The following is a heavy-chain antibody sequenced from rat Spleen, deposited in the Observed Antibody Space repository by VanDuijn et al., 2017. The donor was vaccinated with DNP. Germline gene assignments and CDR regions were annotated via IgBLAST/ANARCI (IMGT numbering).Heavy chain of an antibody. CDR3: TRDRHYYDGYYHPYAMDA. J-gene: IGHJ4*01. Sequence: QVQLKESGPGLVQPSETLSLTCTVSGFSLTSYSVSWVRQPSGKGPEWMGRMWYDGDTAYNSALKSRLSISRDTSKNQVFLKMNSLQTDDTGTYYCTRDRHYYDGYYHPYAMDAWGQGTSVTVSS. V-gene: IGHV2-63*01. D-gene: IGHD1-12*03. CDR1: GFSLTSYS. CDR2: MWYDGDT.